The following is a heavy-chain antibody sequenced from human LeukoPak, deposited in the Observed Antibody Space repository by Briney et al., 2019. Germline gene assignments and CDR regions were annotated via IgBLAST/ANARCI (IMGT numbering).Heavy chain of an antibody. V-gene: IGHV1-46*01. CDR1: GYTFTSYY. CDR3: ARAGALIAVAGPAFDY. J-gene: IGHJ4*02. D-gene: IGHD6-19*01. Sequence: GASVKVSCKASGYTFTSYYMHWVRQAPGQGLEWMGIINPSGGSTSYAQKFQGRVTMTRDTSTSTVYMELSSLRSEDTAVYYCARAGALIAVAGPAFDYWGQGTLVTVSS. CDR2: INPSGGST.